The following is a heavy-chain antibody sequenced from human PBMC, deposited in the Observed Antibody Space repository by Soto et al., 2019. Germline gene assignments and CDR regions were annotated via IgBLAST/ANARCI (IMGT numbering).Heavy chain of an antibody. Sequence: GGSLRLSCASSGFTFSSYSMNWVRQAPGKGLEWVSYISSSSSTIYYADSVKGRFTISRDNAKNSLYLQMNSLRAEDTAVYYCARDKDYDFWSGYYEGDDYYYYMDVWGKGTTVTVSS. D-gene: IGHD3-3*01. CDR1: GFTFSSYS. CDR3: ARDKDYDFWSGYYEGDDYYYYMDV. V-gene: IGHV3-48*01. J-gene: IGHJ6*03. CDR2: ISSSSSTI.